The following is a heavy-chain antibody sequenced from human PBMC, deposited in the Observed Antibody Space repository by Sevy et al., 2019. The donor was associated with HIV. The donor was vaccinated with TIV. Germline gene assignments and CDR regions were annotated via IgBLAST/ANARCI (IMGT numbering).Heavy chain of an antibody. D-gene: IGHD1-26*01. CDR1: GGSITSLY. J-gene: IGHJ4*02. CDR3: AGENAWGRGYS. V-gene: IGHV4-59*08. CDR2: IYYNGHI. Sequence: SETLSLTCTVSGGSITSLYWNWIRQPPGKGLEWIANIYYNGHINYNPPLKSRVTLSRDTSKNQFSLRLSSVTAADTAMYYCAGENAWGRGYSWGQGTLVTVSS.